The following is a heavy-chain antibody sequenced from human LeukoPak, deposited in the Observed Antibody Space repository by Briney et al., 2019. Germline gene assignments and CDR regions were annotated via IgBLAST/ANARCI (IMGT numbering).Heavy chain of an antibody. V-gene: IGHV4-31*03. J-gene: IGHJ6*02. CDR3: ARDCSSTSCLVDGMDV. CDR1: GGSISSGGYY. D-gene: IGHD2-2*01. Sequence: SETLSLTCTVSGGSISSGGYYWSWIRQHPGKGLEWIRYIYYSGSTYYNPSLKSRVTISVDTSKNQFSLKLSSVTAADTAVYYCARDCSSTSCLVDGMDVWGQGTTVTVSS. CDR2: IYYSGST.